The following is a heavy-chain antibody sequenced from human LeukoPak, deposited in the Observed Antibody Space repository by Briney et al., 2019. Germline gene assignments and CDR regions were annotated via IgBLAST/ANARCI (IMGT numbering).Heavy chain of an antibody. J-gene: IGHJ4*02. V-gene: IGHV1-46*01. Sequence: ASVKVSCKASGYTFTSYYMHWVRQAPGQGLEWMGIINPTGGNTTYAQKFQGRVTMTRDTSTSTVYMELSSLRSDDTAVYYCARTAARRFDYWGQGTLVTVSS. CDR3: ARTAARRFDY. CDR2: INPTGGNT. D-gene: IGHD6-6*01. CDR1: GYTFTSYY.